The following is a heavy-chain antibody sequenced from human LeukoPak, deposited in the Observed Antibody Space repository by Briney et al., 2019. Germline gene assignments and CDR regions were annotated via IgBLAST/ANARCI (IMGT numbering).Heavy chain of an antibody. J-gene: IGHJ4*02. Sequence: PSETLSLTCTVSGGSISSHYWSWIRQPPGKGLEWIGCIYYSGSTNYNPSLKSRVTISVDTSKNQFSLKLSSVTAADTAVYYCARDDLARGYSYGFGYWGQGTLVTVSS. CDR3: ARDDLARGYSYGFGY. CDR1: GGSISSHY. V-gene: IGHV4-59*11. CDR2: IYYSGST. D-gene: IGHD5-18*01.